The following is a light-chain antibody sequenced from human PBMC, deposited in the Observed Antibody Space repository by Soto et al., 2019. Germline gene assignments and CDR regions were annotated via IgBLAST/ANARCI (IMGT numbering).Light chain of an antibody. J-gene: IGLJ2*01. Sequence: QSALTQPASVSGSPGQSITISCTGTSSDVGGYNYVSWYQQHPGKAPKLMIYEVSNRPSGVSNRFSRSKSGNTASLTISGLQAEDEADYYCSSYTSSSTPYVVFGGGTKVTVL. CDR1: SSDVGGYNY. CDR3: SSYTSSSTPYVV. CDR2: EVS. V-gene: IGLV2-14*01.